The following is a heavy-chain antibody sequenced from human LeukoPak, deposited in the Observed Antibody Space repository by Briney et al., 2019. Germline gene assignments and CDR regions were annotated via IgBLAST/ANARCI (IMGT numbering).Heavy chain of an antibody. CDR2: INHSGST. V-gene: IGHV4-34*01. J-gene: IGHJ4*02. Sequence: SETLSLTCTVSGGSISSYYWSWIRQPPGKGLEWIGEINHSGSTNYNPSLKSRVTISVDTSKNQFSLKLSSVTAADTAVYYCARGKKRGSYYGSGSQGLFDYWGQGTLVTVSS. CDR1: GGSISSYY. CDR3: ARGKKRGSYYGSGSQGLFDY. D-gene: IGHD3-10*01.